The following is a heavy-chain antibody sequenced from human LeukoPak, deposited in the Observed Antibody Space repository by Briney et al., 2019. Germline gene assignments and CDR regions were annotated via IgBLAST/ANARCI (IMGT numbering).Heavy chain of an antibody. D-gene: IGHD6-13*01. J-gene: IGHJ4*02. V-gene: IGHV3-9*01. CDR2: ISWNSGSI. Sequence: GGSLRLSCAASGFTFSIFWMSWVRQAPGKGLEWVSGISWNSGSIGYADSVKGRFTISRDNAKNSLYLQMNSLRAEDTALYYCAKDRRAAAGLDYWGQGTLVTVSS. CDR1: GFTFSIFW. CDR3: AKDRRAAAGLDY.